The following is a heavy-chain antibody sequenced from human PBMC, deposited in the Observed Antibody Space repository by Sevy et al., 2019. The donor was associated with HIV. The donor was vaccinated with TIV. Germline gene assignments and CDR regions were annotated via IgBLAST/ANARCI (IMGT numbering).Heavy chain of an antibody. Sequence: SGPTLVNPTQTLTLTCTFSGFSLSTTGEGVGWIRQPPGKALEWLALIYWNDDQRYSPSLKSRLTITKDTSKNQVVLTMTKMDPVETATYYCSHRGGVHYYDSSGYYTRAEYFQHWGQGALVTVSS. CDR3: SHRGGVHYYDSSGYYTRAEYFQH. V-gene: IGHV2-5*01. D-gene: IGHD3-22*01. J-gene: IGHJ1*01. CDR2: IYWNDDQ. CDR1: GFSLSTTGEG.